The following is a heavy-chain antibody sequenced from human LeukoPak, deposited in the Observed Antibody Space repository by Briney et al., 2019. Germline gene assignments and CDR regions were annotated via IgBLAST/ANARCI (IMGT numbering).Heavy chain of an antibody. CDR2: ISSSGSTI. CDR3: AKENPVGGTNYFDY. D-gene: IGHD1-26*01. CDR1: GFTFSDYY. J-gene: IGHJ4*02. Sequence: GGSLRLSCAASGFTFSDYYMSWIRQAPGKGLEWVSYISSSGSTIYYADSVKGRFTISRDNSKNTLSLQMNSLRAEDTAVYYCAKENPVGGTNYFDYWGQGTLVTVPS. V-gene: IGHV3-11*01.